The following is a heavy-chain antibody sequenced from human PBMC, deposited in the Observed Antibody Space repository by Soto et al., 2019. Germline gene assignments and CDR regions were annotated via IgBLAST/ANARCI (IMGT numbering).Heavy chain of an antibody. CDR3: AKESGMATISVSLDY. D-gene: IGHD5-12*01. Sequence: GGSLRLSCAASGFTFSSYGMHWVRQAPGKGLEWVAVISYDGSNKYYADSVKGRFTISRDNSKNTLYLQMNSLRAEDTAVYYCAKESGMATISVSLDYWGQGTLVTVSS. CDR2: ISYDGSNK. J-gene: IGHJ4*02. V-gene: IGHV3-30*18. CDR1: GFTFSSYG.